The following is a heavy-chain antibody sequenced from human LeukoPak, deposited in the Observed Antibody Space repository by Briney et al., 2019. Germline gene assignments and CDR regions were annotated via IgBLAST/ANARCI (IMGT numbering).Heavy chain of an antibody. J-gene: IGHJ6*03. V-gene: IGHV1-69*13. Sequence: ASVKVSCKASGGTFSSFAISWVRQAPGQGLEWMGGIIPIFGSANYAQKFQGRVTIIADESTSTAYMELSSLRSEDTAVYYCASLSSSWPNYYYYMDVWGKGTTVTISS. CDR1: GGTFSSFA. D-gene: IGHD6-13*01. CDR2: IIPIFGSA. CDR3: ASLSSSWPNYYYYMDV.